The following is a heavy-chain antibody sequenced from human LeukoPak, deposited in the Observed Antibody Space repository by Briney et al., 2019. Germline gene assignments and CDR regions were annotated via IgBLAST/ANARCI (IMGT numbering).Heavy chain of an antibody. D-gene: IGHD3-3*01. CDR2: IYTSGST. V-gene: IGHV4-4*07. J-gene: IGHJ4*02. CDR1: GRSISSYY. CDR3: ARGGERITIFGVVHSPFDY. Sequence: SETLSLTCTVSGRSISSYYWSWIRQPAGKGLEWIGRIYTSGSTNYNPSLKSRVTMSVDTSKNQFSLKLSSVTAADTAVYYCARGGERITIFGVVHSPFDYWGQGTLVTVSS.